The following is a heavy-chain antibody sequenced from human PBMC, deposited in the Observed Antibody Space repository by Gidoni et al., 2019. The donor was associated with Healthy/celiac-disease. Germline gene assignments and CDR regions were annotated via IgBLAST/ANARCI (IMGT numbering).Heavy chain of an antibody. CDR1: GGSISSSSYY. CDR2: IYYSGST. Sequence: QLQLQESGPGLVKPSETLSLTCTVSGGSISSSSYYWGWIRQPPGKGLEWIGSIYYSGSTYYNPSLKSRVTISVDTSKNQFSLKLSSVTAADTAVYYCARRSIIHYYYYGMDVWGQGTTVTVSS. CDR3: ARRSIIHYYYYGMDV. V-gene: IGHV4-39*01. J-gene: IGHJ6*02.